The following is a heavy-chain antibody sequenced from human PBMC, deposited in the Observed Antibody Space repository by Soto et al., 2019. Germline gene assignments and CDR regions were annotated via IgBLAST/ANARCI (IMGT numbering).Heavy chain of an antibody. J-gene: IGHJ6*02. CDR3: ARGSGYYDFWSGYLIAYYYYGMDV. D-gene: IGHD3-3*01. CDR1: GYTFTSYG. CDR2: ISAYNGNT. Sequence: AASVKVSCKASGYTFTSYGISWVRQAPGQGLEWMGWISAYNGNTNYAQKLQGRVTMTTDTSMSTAYMELRSLRSDDTAVYYCARGSGYYDFWSGYLIAYYYYGMDVWGQGTTVTVSS. V-gene: IGHV1-18*01.